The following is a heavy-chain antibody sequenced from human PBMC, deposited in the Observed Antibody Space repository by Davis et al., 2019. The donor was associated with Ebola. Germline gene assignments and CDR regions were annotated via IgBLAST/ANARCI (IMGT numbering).Heavy chain of an antibody. Sequence: GESLKISCAASGFTFSDFYMSWIRQDPGKGLEWVAYISSSSSYTNSADSVKGRFTISRDNAKNSLYLQMNSLRAEDTAVYYCAKDTSNIWFDVWSQGTMVAISS. CDR2: ISSSSSYT. J-gene: IGHJ3*01. CDR1: GFTFSDFY. CDR3: AKDTSNIWFDV. D-gene: IGHD1-26*01. V-gene: IGHV3-11*06.